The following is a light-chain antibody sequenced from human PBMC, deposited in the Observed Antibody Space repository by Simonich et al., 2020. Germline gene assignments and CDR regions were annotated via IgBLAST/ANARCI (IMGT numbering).Light chain of an antibody. V-gene: IGKV1-27*01. J-gene: IGKJ3*01. Sequence: DIQMTQSQSSLSASVGDRVTITRRASQGISNYLAWYQQKPGKVPKLLIYAASTLQSRVPSRFSGSGSGTDFTLTISSLQPEDVATYYCQKYNSALFTFGPGTKVDIK. CDR1: QGISNY. CDR3: QKYNSALFT. CDR2: AAS.